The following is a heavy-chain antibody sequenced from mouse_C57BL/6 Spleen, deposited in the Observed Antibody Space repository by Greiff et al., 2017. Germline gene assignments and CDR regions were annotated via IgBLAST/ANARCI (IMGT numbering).Heavy chain of an antibody. Sequence: QVQLKQSGAELVRPGTSVKVSCKASGYAFTNYLIEWVKQRPGQGLEWIGVINPGSGGTNYNEKFKGKATLTADKSSSTSYMQLSSLTSEDSAVYFCARSPYYYVWYFDVWGTGTTVTVSS. D-gene: IGHD1-1*01. CDR1: GYAFTNYL. CDR2: INPGSGGT. CDR3: ARSPYYYVWYFDV. J-gene: IGHJ1*03. V-gene: IGHV1-54*01.